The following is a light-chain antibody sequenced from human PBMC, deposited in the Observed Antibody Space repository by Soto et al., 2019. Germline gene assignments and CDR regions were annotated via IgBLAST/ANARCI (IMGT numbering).Light chain of an antibody. CDR2: DAS. CDR1: QSISAW. J-gene: IGKJ1*01. V-gene: IGKV1-5*01. Sequence: DIQLTQSPSTLSASVGDRVTITCRASQSISAWLAWYQQKPGKGPKLLIYDASNLESGVPSRFSGSGSGTEFTLTISXLQPDDFATYYCQQYNSYSPTFGQGTKV. CDR3: QQYNSYSPT.